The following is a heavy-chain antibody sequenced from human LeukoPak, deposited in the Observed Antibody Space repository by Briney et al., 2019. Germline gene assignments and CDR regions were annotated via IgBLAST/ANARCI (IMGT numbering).Heavy chain of an antibody. CDR2: ISYDGSNK. V-gene: IGHV3-30*03. D-gene: IGHD2-2*02. CDR1: GFTFNSYA. Sequence: GGSLRLSCEASGFTFNSYAMNWVRQAPGKGLEWVAVISYDGSNKYYADSVKGRFTISRDNSKNTLYLQMNSLRAEDTAVYYCATDCSSTSCYTWGQGTLVTVSS. J-gene: IGHJ4*02. CDR3: ATDCSSTSCYT.